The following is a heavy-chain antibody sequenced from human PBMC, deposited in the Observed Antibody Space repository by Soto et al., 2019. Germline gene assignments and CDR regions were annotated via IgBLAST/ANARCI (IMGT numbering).Heavy chain of an antibody. V-gene: IGHV4-59*01. Sequence: SETLSLTCTVSGGSISSYYWSWIRQPPGKGLEWIGYIYYSGSTKYNPSLMCRVTISVDTSKNQFSLKLISVTAAYTAVYYCARGQLLYYYYYGMDVWGQGTTVTVSS. J-gene: IGHJ6*02. CDR3: ARGQLLYYYYYGMDV. CDR1: GGSISSYY. D-gene: IGHD2-2*01. CDR2: IYYSGST.